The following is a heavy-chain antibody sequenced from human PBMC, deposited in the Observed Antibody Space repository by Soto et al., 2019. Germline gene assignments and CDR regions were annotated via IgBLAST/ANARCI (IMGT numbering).Heavy chain of an antibody. CDR1: GGSISRSY. CDR2: IYYSGST. Sequence: SETLSLTCTVSGGSISRSYWSWIRQPPGKGLEWIGYIYYSGSTNYNPSLKSRVTISVDTSKNQFSLKLSSVTAADTAVYYCARRTTVTTSGFDYWGQGTLVTVSS. V-gene: IGHV4-59*08. D-gene: IGHD4-17*01. CDR3: ARRTTVTTSGFDY. J-gene: IGHJ4*02.